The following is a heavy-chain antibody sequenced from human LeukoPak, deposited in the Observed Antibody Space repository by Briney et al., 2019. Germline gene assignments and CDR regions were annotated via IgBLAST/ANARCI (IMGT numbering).Heavy chain of an antibody. CDR3: ARVQAVAGTLDY. Sequence: SETLSLTCTVSGYSISSGYYWGWIRQPPGKGLEWIGSIYHSGSTYYNPSLKSRVTISVDTSKNQFSLKLSSVTAADMAVYYCARVQAVAGTLDYWGQGTLVTVSS. D-gene: IGHD6-19*01. J-gene: IGHJ4*02. CDR2: IYHSGST. V-gene: IGHV4-38-2*02. CDR1: GYSISSGYY.